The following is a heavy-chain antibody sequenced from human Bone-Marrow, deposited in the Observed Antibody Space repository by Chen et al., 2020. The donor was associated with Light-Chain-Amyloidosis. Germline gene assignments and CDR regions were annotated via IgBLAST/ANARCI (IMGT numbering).Heavy chain of an antibody. D-gene: IGHD3-9*01. J-gene: IGHJ3*02. CDR2: ISGSGGSR. Sequence: SLRLSCAASGFAFSSYAMSWVRQAPGKGLEWVSTISGSGGSRYYGDSVKGRLTISRDNSKNALFLQMNSLRAEDTAVYYCAKDISYDDILPDYPADAFDIWGQGTMVTVSS. CDR3: AKDISYDDILPDYPADAFDI. V-gene: IGHV3-23*01. CDR1: GFAFSSYA.